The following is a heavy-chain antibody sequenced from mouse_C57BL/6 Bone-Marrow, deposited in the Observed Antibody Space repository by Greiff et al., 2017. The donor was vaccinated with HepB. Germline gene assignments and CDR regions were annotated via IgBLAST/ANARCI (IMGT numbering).Heavy chain of an antibody. Sequence: EVKVVDSGGGLVQSGRSLRLSCATSGFTFSDFYMEWVRQAPGKGLEWIAASRNKANDYTTEYSASVKGRFIVSRDTSQSILYLQMNALRAEDTAIYYCARDAYYDYDNYAMDYWGQGTSVTVSS. CDR1: GFTFSDFY. V-gene: IGHV7-1*01. CDR2: SRNKANDYTT. J-gene: IGHJ4*01. CDR3: ARDAYYDYDNYAMDY. D-gene: IGHD2-4*01.